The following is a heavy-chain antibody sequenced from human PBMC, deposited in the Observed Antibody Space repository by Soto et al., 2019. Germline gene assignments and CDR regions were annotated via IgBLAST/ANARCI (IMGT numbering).Heavy chain of an antibody. Sequence: SETLSLTCAVYGGSFSGYYWSWIRQPPEKGLEWIGEINHSGSTNYNPSLKSRVTISVDTSKNQFSLKLSSVTAADTAVYYCAGRLTTVSYYYYGMDVWRQGTTVTVSS. J-gene: IGHJ6*02. V-gene: IGHV4-34*01. CDR3: AGRLTTVSYYYYGMDV. CDR2: INHSGST. CDR1: GGSFSGYY. D-gene: IGHD4-17*01.